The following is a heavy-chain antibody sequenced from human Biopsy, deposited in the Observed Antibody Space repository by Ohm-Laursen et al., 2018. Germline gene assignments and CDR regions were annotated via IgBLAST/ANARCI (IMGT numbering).Heavy chain of an antibody. CDR2: INSNSGDT. J-gene: IGHJ6*02. CDR3: ARATNSTGWPYYYFYGMDV. D-gene: IGHD2/OR15-2a*01. CDR1: GYTFTDYY. Sequence: ASVKVSCKASGYTFTDYYMYWVRQAPGQGLEWMGWINSNSGDTNYAQKFQGRVAMTRDTPITAAYLELSSLRSDDTAVYYCARATNSTGWPYYYFYGMDVWGQGTTVTVSS. V-gene: IGHV1-2*02.